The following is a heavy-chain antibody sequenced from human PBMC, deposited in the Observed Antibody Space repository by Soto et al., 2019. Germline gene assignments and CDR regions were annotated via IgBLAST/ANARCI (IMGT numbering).Heavy chain of an antibody. V-gene: IGHV5-51*01. CDR2: IYPGDSDT. CDR1: GYSFTSYW. CDR3: ARITTDIVVVPAAKRKYYYGMDC. J-gene: IGHJ6*04. D-gene: IGHD2-2*01. Sequence: PGESLKISCKGSGYSFTSYWIGWVRQMPGKGLEWMGIIYPGDSDTRYSPSFQGQVTISADKSISTAYLQWSSLKASDTAMYYCARITTDIVVVPAAKRKYYYGMDCWGKGTRVA.